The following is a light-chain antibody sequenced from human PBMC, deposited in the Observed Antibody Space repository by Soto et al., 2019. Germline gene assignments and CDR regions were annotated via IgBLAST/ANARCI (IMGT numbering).Light chain of an antibody. V-gene: IGKV3-11*01. CDR2: DAS. CDR1: QSVRSY. Sequence: EIVLTQSPATLSLSPGEGATLSCRASQSVRSYLAWYQQKPGRAPRLLIYDASNRATDIPARFSGSGSGTDFTLTISSLDPEDSAVYYCHQRSKWPLTFGGGTKVDIK. CDR3: HQRSKWPLT. J-gene: IGKJ4*01.